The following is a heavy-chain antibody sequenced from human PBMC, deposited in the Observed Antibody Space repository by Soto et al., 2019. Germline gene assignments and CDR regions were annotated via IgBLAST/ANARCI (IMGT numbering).Heavy chain of an antibody. Sequence: EVQILESGGGLVQPGGSLRLSCAASGFTFSSYAMYWVRQAPGKGLAWVSGISDSGTGTYYADSVKGRFTISRDNYKNTVYLQMKSLRAEDTAVYYCAKDHTVVISDAFDIWGQGTMVNVSS. D-gene: IGHD3-22*01. J-gene: IGHJ3*02. V-gene: IGHV3-23*01. CDR1: GFTFSSYA. CDR3: AKDHTVVISDAFDI. CDR2: ISDSGTGT.